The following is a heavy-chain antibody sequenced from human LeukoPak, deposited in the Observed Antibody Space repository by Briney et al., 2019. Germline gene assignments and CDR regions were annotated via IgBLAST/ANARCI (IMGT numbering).Heavy chain of an antibody. Sequence: ASVKVSCKASGYTFTGYYMHWVRQAPGQGLEWMGRINPNSGGTNYAQKFQGRVIMTRDTSISTAYMELSRLRSDDTAVYYCAREGSGILWFGESYYYFDYWGQGTLVTVSS. CDR1: GYTFTGYY. V-gene: IGHV1-2*06. CDR3: AREGSGILWFGESYYYFDY. D-gene: IGHD3-10*01. CDR2: INPNSGGT. J-gene: IGHJ4*02.